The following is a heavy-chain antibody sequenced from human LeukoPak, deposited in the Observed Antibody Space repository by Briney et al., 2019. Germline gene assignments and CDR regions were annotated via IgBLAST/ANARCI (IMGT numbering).Heavy chain of an antibody. J-gene: IGHJ4*02. V-gene: IGHV3-48*03. Sequence: GGSLRLSCAASGFTLSSYEMNWVRQAPGKGLEWVSYISSSGSTIYYADSVKGRFTISRDNAKNSLYLQMNSLRAEDTAVYYCARGYSYGYYWGQGTLVTVSS. CDR2: ISSSGSTI. D-gene: IGHD5-18*01. CDR3: ARGYSYGYY. CDR1: GFTLSSYE.